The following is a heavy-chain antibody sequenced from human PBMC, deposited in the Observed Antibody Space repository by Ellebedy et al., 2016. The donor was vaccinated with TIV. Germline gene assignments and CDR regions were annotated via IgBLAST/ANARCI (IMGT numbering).Heavy chain of an antibody. Sequence: GGSLRLSXAASGFTFDDYAMHWVRQAPGKGLEWVSGISWNSGSIGYADSVKGRFTISRDNAKNSLYLQMNSLRAEDTAVYYCARGGSGPKNYYFDYWGQGTLVTVSS. J-gene: IGHJ4*02. V-gene: IGHV3-9*01. CDR3: ARGGSGPKNYYFDY. CDR2: ISWNSGSI. D-gene: IGHD3-16*01. CDR1: GFTFDDYA.